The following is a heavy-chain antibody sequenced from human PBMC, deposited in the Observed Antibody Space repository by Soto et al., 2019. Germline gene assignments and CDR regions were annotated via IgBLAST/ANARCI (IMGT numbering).Heavy chain of an antibody. Sequence: SQTLSLTCAISEDSVSSNGAAWNWIRQSPSRGLEWLGRTYYKSGWNNDYALSVKSRMTINPDTSKNQVSLHLDSVTPEDTAVYYCAGVTWFRGLDVWGQGXPVTVYS. V-gene: IGHV6-1*01. CDR1: EDSVSSNGAA. CDR3: AGVTWFRGLDV. CDR2: TYYKSGWNN. D-gene: IGHD3-10*01. J-gene: IGHJ6*02.